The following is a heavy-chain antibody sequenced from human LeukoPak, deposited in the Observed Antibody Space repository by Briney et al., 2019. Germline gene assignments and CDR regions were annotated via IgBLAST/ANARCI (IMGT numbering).Heavy chain of an antibody. J-gene: IGHJ3*02. Sequence: ASVKVSCKVSGYTLTELSMHWVRQAPGKGLEWMGGFDPEDGETIYAQKFQGRVTMTEDTSTDTAYMELSSLRSEDTAVYYCATVGYYDSSGSDLSSQAFDISRQGTMVTVSS. D-gene: IGHD3-22*01. CDR2: FDPEDGET. CDR3: ATVGYYDSSGSDLSSQAFDI. V-gene: IGHV1-24*01. CDR1: GYTLTELS.